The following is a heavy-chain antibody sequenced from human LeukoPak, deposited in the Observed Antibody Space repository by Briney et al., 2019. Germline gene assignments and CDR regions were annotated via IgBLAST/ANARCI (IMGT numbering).Heavy chain of an antibody. Sequence: SQTLSLTCTVSGGSISSGDYYWSWIRQPPGKGLEWIGSIYYSGSTYYNPSLKSRVTISVDTSKNQFSLRLSSVTAADAAVYYCARYVPAATGLTENDAFDIWGQGTMVIVSS. CDR3: ARYVPAATGLTENDAFDI. CDR2: IYYSGST. J-gene: IGHJ3*02. V-gene: IGHV4-30-4*01. D-gene: IGHD2-2*01. CDR1: GGSISSGDYY.